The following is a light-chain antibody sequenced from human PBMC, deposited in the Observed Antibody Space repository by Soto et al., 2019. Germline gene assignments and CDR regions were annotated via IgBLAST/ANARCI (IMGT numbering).Light chain of an antibody. CDR1: SSDVGSYNR. J-gene: IGLJ1*01. Sequence: QSARTQPPSVSGSPGQSVTISCTGTSSDVGSYNRVSWYQQPPGTAPKLMIYEVTNRPSGVPDRFSGSKSGNTASLTISGLQAEDEADYYCSSYTSSDTYVFGTGTKVTVL. V-gene: IGLV2-18*02. CDR2: EVT. CDR3: SSYTSSDTYV.